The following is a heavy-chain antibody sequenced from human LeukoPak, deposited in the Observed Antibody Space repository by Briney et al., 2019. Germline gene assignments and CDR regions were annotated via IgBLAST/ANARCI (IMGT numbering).Heavy chain of an antibody. D-gene: IGHD2-2*01. CDR1: GFTVSSNY. V-gene: IGHV3-66*02. CDR2: IYSGGST. J-gene: IGHJ6*03. CDR3: ARDEVYCSSTSCYPDYMDV. Sequence: GGSLRLSCAASGFTVSSNYMSWVRQAPGQGLERVSVIYSGGSTYYADSVKGRFTISRDNSKNTLYLQMNSLRAEDTAVYYCARDEVYCSSTSCYPDYMDVWGKGTTVTVSS.